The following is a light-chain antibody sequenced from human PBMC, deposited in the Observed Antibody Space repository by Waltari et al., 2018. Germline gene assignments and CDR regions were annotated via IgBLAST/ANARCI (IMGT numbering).Light chain of an antibody. CDR2: DTT. Sequence: QSVLTQPPSVSAAPGQKVTVSCSGSTSNIAEGVVAWYQQVPGTAPKLVIYDTTKRPSGIPARFSGSRSGTSATLDITGLQTGDEADYYCGTWDSSLSIVIFGGATKVTVL. J-gene: IGLJ2*01. V-gene: IGLV1-51*01. CDR3: GTWDSSLSIVI. CDR1: TSNIAEGV.